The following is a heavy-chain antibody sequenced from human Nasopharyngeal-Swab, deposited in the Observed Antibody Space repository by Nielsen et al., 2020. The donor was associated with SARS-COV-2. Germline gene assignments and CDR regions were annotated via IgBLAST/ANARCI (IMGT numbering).Heavy chain of an antibody. CDR2: IYYSGST. Sequence: ESLKISCAASGFTFSSYSMNWIRQPPGKGLEWIGSIYYSGSTYYNPSLRSRVTISVDTSKNQFSLNLSSVTAADTAVYYCARLFATYYDILTGYKDAFDMWGQGTMVTVSS. V-gene: IGHV4-39*01. D-gene: IGHD3-9*01. CDR1: GFTFSSYS. J-gene: IGHJ3*02. CDR3: ARLFATYYDILTGYKDAFDM.